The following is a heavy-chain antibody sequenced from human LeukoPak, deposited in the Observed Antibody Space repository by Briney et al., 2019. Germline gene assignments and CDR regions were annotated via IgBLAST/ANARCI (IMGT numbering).Heavy chain of an antibody. CDR3: ARGGYSSSWPNFDY. V-gene: IGHV3-30-3*01. CDR1: GFTFSSYA. J-gene: IGHJ4*02. CDR2: ISYDGSNK. D-gene: IGHD6-13*01. Sequence: GGSLRLSCAAAGFTFSSYAMHWVRQAPGKGLEWVAVISYDGSNKYYADSVKGRFTISRDNSKNTLYLQMNSLRAEDTAVYYCARGGYSSSWPNFDYWGQGNLVTVSS.